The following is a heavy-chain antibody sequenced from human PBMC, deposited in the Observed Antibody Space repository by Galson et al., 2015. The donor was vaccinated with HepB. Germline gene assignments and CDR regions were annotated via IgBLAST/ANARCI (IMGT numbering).Heavy chain of an antibody. D-gene: IGHD6-13*01. CDR3: ARGLAAAGSWLDP. CDR2: INPHNGGA. CDR1: GYTFGGYY. V-gene: IGHV1-2*06. J-gene: IGHJ5*02. Sequence: SVKVSCKASGYTFGGYYTHWVRQAPGQGLEWMGRINPHNGGAIYAQKFQGRVTMTSDTSASTAYMELSRLRLDDTAIYYCARGLAAAGSWLDPWGQGTLVTVSS.